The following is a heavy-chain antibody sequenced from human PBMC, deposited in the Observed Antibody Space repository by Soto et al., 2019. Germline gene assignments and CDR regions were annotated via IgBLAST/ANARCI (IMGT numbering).Heavy chain of an antibody. D-gene: IGHD2-8*01. CDR1: GGTFGSSS. CDR3: AREAEHVYFDY. J-gene: IGHJ4*02. Sequence: SVKVSCKASGGTFGSSSISWVRQAPGQGLEWMGGIIPMFDIVHFAQKFQGRVTITADEFTSTAYMELSSLRSEDTAVYYCAREAEHVYFDYWGQGTPVTVSS. V-gene: IGHV1-69*13. CDR2: IIPMFDIV.